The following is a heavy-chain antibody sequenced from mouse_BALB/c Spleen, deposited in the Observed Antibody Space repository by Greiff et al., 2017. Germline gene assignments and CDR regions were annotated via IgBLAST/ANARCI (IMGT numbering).Heavy chain of an antibody. V-gene: IGHV3-2*02. CDR1: GYSITSDYA. CDR3: ARSRLAY. CDR2: ISYSGST. J-gene: IGHJ3*01. Sequence: EVKLQESGPGLVKPSQSLSLTCTVTGYSITSDYAWNWIRQFPGNKLEWMGYISYSGSTSYNPSLKSRISITRDTSKNQFFLQLNSVTTEDTATYYCARSRLAYWGQGTLVTVS.